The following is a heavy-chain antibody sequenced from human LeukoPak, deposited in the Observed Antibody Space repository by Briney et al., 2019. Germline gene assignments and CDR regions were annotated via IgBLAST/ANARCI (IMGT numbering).Heavy chain of an antibody. Sequence: GGSLRLSCAASGFTFSSYAMSWVRQAPGKGLEWVSAISGSGGSTYYADSVKGRFTISRDNSKNTLYLQMNSLRAEDTAVYYCAKGVGATKWGRDYFDYWGQGTLVTVSS. D-gene: IGHD1-26*01. CDR1: GFTFSSYA. J-gene: IGHJ4*02. CDR2: ISGSGGST. V-gene: IGHV3-23*01. CDR3: AKGVGATKWGRDYFDY.